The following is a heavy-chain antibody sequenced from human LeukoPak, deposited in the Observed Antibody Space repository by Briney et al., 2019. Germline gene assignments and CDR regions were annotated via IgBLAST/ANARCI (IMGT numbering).Heavy chain of an antibody. CDR2: IYTSGST. Sequence: SETLSLTCTVSGGSISSGSYYWSWIRQPAWKGLEWIGRIYTSGSTNYNPSLKSRVTISVDTSKNQFSLKLSSVTAADTAVYYCAREPSYGGNSADAFDIWGQGTMVTVSS. D-gene: IGHD4-23*01. CDR3: AREPSYGGNSADAFDI. CDR1: GGSISSGSYY. V-gene: IGHV4-61*02. J-gene: IGHJ3*02.